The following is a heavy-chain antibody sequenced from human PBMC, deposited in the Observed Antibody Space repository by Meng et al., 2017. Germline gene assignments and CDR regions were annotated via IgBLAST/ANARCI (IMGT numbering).Heavy chain of an antibody. CDR3: ARGGGYSYGFGSIDY. D-gene: IGHD5-18*01. J-gene: IGHJ4*02. CDR1: GGSFSGYY. CDR2: INHSGST. V-gene: IGHV4-34*01. Sequence: QVQLPQWGAGLLKPSETLSLTCAVYGGSFSGYYWSWIRQPPGKGLELIGEINHSGSTNYNPSLKSRVTISVDTSKNQFSLKLSSVTAADTAVYYCARGGGYSYGFGSIDYWGQGTLVTVSS.